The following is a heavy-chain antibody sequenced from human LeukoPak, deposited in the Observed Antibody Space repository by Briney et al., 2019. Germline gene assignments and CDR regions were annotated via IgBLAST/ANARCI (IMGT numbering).Heavy chain of an antibody. CDR2: IYYSGSI. CDR3: ARHYGP. V-gene: IGHV4-59*08. J-gene: IGHJ4*02. CDR1: GASISSYY. Sequence: SETLSLTCTVSGASISSYYWSWIRQPPGKGLEWIGDIYYSGSIKYNPSLKSRVTISVDTSKNQFSLKLNSVTATDTAVYYCARHYGPWGQGTLVTVSS. D-gene: IGHD3-10*01.